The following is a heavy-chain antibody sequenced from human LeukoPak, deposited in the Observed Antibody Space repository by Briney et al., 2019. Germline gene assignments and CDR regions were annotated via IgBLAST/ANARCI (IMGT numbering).Heavy chain of an antibody. D-gene: IGHD7-27*01. Sequence: SETLSLTCTVSGGSICSYHWSWIRQPAGKGLEWIGRIYTSGSTNYNTSLKSRVTMSVDTSKNQFSLKLSSGTAADAAVYYCARDHRLTGLDYWGQGTLVTVSS. CDR2: IYTSGST. CDR1: GGSICSYH. V-gene: IGHV4-4*07. J-gene: IGHJ4*02. CDR3: ARDHRLTGLDY.